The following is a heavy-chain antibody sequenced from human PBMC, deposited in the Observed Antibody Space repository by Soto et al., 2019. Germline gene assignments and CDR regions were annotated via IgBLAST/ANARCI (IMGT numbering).Heavy chain of an antibody. CDR2: ISYDGSNK. J-gene: IGHJ4*02. CDR1: GFTFSSYA. D-gene: IGHD3-3*01. Sequence: PGGSLRLSCAASGFTFSSYAMHWVRQAPGKGLEWVAVISYDGSNKYYADSVKGRFTISRDNSKNTLYLQMNSLRAEDTAVYYCAKDTVYDFWSGPIFGYWGQGTLVTVSS. CDR3: AKDTVYDFWSGPIFGY. V-gene: IGHV3-30-3*01.